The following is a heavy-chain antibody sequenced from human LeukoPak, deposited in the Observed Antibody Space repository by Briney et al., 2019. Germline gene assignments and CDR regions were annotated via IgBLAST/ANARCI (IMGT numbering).Heavy chain of an antibody. Sequence: PGGSLRLSCAASGFTVSSNCMSWVRQAPGKGLEWVSVIYSGGSTYYADSVKGRFTISRHNSKNTLYLQMNSLRAEDTAVYYCARGGPSYYYYGMDVWGQGTTVTVSS. CDR2: IYSGGST. CDR1: GFTVSSNC. CDR3: ARGGPSYYYYGMDV. V-gene: IGHV3-53*04. J-gene: IGHJ6*02.